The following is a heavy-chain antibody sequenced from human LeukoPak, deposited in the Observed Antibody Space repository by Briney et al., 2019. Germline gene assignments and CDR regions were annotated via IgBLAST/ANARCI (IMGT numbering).Heavy chain of an antibody. D-gene: IGHD2-21*02. J-gene: IGHJ3*02. CDR1: GFTFSNYG. CDR2: ISYDGSNK. V-gene: IGHV3-30*18. CDR3: AKETDGVDAFDI. Sequence: GGSLRLSCAASGFTFSNYGIHWVRQAPGKGLEWVAVISYDGSNKYYADTVKGRFTISRDNSKNTLYLQMNSLRAEDTAVYYCAKETDGVDAFDIWGQGTMVTVSS.